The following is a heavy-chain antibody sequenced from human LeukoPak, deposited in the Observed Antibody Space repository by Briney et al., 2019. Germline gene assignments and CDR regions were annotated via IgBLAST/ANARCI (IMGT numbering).Heavy chain of an antibody. J-gene: IGHJ4*02. D-gene: IGHD1-26*01. Sequence: SETLSLTCTVSGGSISSSSYYWGWIRQPPGKGLEWIGSIYYSGSTYYNPSLKSRVTISVDTSKNQFSLTLSSVTAADTAVYYCARFNSGSYQHYFDYWGQGTLVTVSS. CDR3: ARFNSGSYQHYFDY. CDR1: GGSISSSSYY. V-gene: IGHV4-39*07. CDR2: IYYSGST.